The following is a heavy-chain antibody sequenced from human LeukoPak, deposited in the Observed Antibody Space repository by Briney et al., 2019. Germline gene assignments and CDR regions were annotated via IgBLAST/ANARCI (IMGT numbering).Heavy chain of an antibody. CDR3: ARDLLLQPVDY. V-gene: IGHV3-30*03. CDR1: GFTVSSNF. CDR2: ISYDGSNK. J-gene: IGHJ4*02. D-gene: IGHD3-22*01. Sequence: GGSLRLSCAASGFTVSSNFMSWVRQAPGKGLEWVAVISYDGSNKYYADSVKGRFTISRDNSKNTLYLQMNSLRAEDTAVYYCARDLLLQPVDYWGQGTLVTVSS.